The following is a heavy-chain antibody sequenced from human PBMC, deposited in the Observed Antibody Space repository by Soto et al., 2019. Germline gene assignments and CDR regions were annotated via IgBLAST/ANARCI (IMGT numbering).Heavy chain of an antibody. CDR2: FYGDGSS. CDR3: EGWEESRALDV. D-gene: IGHD1-26*01. J-gene: IGHJ6*02. Sequence: EVQLVQSGGGLIQPGGSLRLSCAASEFIVSSNQMNWVRQAPGKGLEWVSAFYGDGSSHHADSVKVRFTISRDNSKNTLYLQMNSLRVEDTAVYYCEGWEESRALDVWGQGTTVTVSS. V-gene: IGHV3-53*01. CDR1: EFIVSSNQ.